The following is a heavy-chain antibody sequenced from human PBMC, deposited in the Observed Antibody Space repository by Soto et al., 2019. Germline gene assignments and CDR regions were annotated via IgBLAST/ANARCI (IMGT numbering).Heavy chain of an antibody. Sequence: GGSLRLSCAASGFTFSSYGMHWVRQAPGKGLEWVAVIWYDGSNKYYADSVKGRFTISRDNSKNTLYLQMNSLRAEDTAVYYCARELEEYYYMDVWGKGTTVTVSS. CDR2: IWYDGSNK. CDR1: GFTFSSYG. J-gene: IGHJ6*03. CDR3: ARELEEYYYMDV. V-gene: IGHV3-33*01. D-gene: IGHD6-6*01.